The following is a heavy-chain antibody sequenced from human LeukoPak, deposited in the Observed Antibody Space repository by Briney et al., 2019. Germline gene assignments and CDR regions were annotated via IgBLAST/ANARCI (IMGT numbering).Heavy chain of an antibody. CDR1: GFTFSSYA. CDR3: AKYRGGSGRSYYFDY. J-gene: IGHJ4*02. Sequence: QTGGSLRLSCAASGFTFSSYAMSWVRQTPGKGLEWVSAISVGGGSTYYADSVRGRFTISRDNSRSTLYLQMNSLRAEDTAVYYCAKYRGGSGRSYYFDYSGQGTLVTVSS. V-gene: IGHV3-23*01. D-gene: IGHD6-19*01. CDR2: ISVGGGST.